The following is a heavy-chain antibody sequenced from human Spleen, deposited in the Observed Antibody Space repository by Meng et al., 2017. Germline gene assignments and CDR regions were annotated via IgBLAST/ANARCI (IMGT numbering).Heavy chain of an antibody. V-gene: IGHV3-74*01. Sequence: AQLLGSGGGLVQPGGSLSLSCAVSGFTFSNYYMHWVRQAPGKGLVWVSRISLDGSATTYADSVKGRFTISRDNAKNTVYLQMNSLRVEDTAVYYCAGTTMTPDSDYWGQGTLVTVSS. J-gene: IGHJ4*02. CDR1: GFTFSNYY. CDR2: ISLDGSAT. D-gene: IGHD4-17*01. CDR3: AGTTMTPDSDY.